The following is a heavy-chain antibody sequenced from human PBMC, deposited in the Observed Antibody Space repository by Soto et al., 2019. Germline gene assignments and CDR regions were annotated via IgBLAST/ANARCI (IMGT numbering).Heavy chain of an antibody. V-gene: IGHV3-48*02. CDR1: GFTFSSYS. CDR3: ASDYPPRGRERRSY. J-gene: IGHJ4*02. D-gene: IGHD1-1*01. Sequence: GGSLRLSCAASGFTFSSYSMNWVRQAPGKGLEWVSYISSSSTIYYADSVKGRFTISRDNAKNSLYLQMNSLRDEDTAVYYCASDYPPRGRERRSYWGQGTLVTVS. CDR2: ISSSSTI.